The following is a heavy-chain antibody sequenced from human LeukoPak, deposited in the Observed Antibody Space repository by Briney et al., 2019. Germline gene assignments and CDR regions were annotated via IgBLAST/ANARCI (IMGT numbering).Heavy chain of an antibody. V-gene: IGHV1-2*02. CDR1: GYTFTGYY. CDR2: INPDSGDT. Sequence: ASVRVSCKASGYTFTGYYMHWVRQAPGQGLEWMGWINPDSGDTNSAQTFLGRVSMTRDMSISTAYMELTRLRSDDTALYYCAIYTGSYVRYFQHWGQGTLVSVSS. D-gene: IGHD1-26*01. CDR3: AIYTGSYVRYFQH. J-gene: IGHJ1*01.